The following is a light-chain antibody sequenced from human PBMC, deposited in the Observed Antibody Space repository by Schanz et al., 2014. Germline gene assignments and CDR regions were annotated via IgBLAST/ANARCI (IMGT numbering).Light chain of an antibody. J-gene: IGLJ3*02. CDR1: SSDVGGYNY. Sequence: QSVLTQPASVSGSPGQSITISCTGTSSDVGGYNYVSWYQQHPGKAPKLLIYDVTKRPSGVPDRFSGSKSGNTASLTVSGLQAEDEADYYCSSYTSRSTLFGGGTKLTVL. CDR3: SSYTSRSTL. CDR2: DVT. V-gene: IGLV2-14*01.